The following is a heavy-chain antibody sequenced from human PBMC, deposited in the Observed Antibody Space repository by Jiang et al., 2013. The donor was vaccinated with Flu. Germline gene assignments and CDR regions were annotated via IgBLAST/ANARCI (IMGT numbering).Heavy chain of an antibody. V-gene: IGHV1-46*01. Sequence: SGAEVKQPGAPVKVSCKTSGYTFSSHYIHWVRQAPGQGLEWMGLINPSGGSTTYAQKFQGRVTMTRDTSTTTVYMELSSLRSEDTAVYYCAKYGGPGDYWGQGTLVTVSS. CDR3: AKYGGPGDY. CDR1: GYTFSSHY. D-gene: IGHD2-21*01. J-gene: IGHJ4*02. CDR2: INPSGGST.